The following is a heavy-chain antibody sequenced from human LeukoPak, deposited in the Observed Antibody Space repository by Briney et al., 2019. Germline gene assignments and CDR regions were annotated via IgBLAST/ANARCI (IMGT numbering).Heavy chain of an antibody. Sequence: GGSLRLSCAASGFTFSSYAMSWVRQAPGKGLEWVSAISGSGGSTYYADSVKGRFTISRDNSKNTLYLQMNSLRAEDTAVYYCAKGGRYCTNGVCSSYYYMDVWGKGTTVTVSS. D-gene: IGHD2-8*01. V-gene: IGHV3-23*01. J-gene: IGHJ6*03. CDR1: GFTFSSYA. CDR3: AKGGRYCTNGVCSSYYYMDV. CDR2: ISGSGGST.